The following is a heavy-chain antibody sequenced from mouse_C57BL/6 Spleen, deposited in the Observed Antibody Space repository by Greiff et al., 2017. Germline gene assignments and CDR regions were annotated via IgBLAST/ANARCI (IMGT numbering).Heavy chain of an antibody. CDR3: ARKGEDY. CDR2: IYPGSGNT. Sequence: VQLQQSGAELVRPGASVKLSCKASGYTFTDYYINWVKQRPGQGLEWIARIYPGSGNTYYNEKFKGKATLTAEKSSSTAYMQLSSLTSEDSAVYFWARKGEDYWGQGTTLTVSS. J-gene: IGHJ2*01. CDR1: GYTFTDYY. V-gene: IGHV1-76*01.